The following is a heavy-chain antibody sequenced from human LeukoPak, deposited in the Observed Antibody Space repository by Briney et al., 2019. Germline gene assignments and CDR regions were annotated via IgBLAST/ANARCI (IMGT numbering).Heavy chain of an antibody. D-gene: IGHD3-10*01. J-gene: IGHJ4*02. Sequence: GGSLRLSCAASGFTFSSYWMSWVRQAPGKGLEWVANIRQDGSEKYYVDSVKGRFTISRDNAKNSLYLQMNSLRAEDTAVYYCARAEFGELYRFDYWGQGTLVTVSS. V-gene: IGHV3-7*01. CDR1: GFTFSSYW. CDR3: ARAEFGELYRFDY. CDR2: IRQDGSEK.